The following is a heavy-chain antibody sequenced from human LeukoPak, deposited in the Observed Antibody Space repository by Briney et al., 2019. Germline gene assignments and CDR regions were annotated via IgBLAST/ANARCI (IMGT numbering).Heavy chain of an antibody. J-gene: IGHJ4*02. D-gene: IGHD3-9*01. CDR3: AREGGLRYFDWLFDYFDY. CDR1: DYSISSGYY. CDR2: IYHSGST. Sequence: SETLSLTCTVSDYSISSGYYWGWIRQPPEKGLEWIGNIYHSGSTYYNPSLKSRVIISVDTSKNQFSLKLSPVTAADTAVYYCAREGGLRYFDWLFDYFDYWGQGTLVTVSS. V-gene: IGHV4-38-2*02.